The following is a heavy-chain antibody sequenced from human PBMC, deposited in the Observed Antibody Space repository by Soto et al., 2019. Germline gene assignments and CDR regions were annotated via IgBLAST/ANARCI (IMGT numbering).Heavy chain of an antibody. Sequence: ASVKVSCKASGYTFTGYYMHWVRQAPGQGLEWMGWINPNSGGTNYAQKFQGWVTMTRDTSISTAYMELSRLRSDDTAVYYCAMGGDIVLVPAARTHYYYYGMDVWGQGTMVTVSS. CDR1: GYTFTGYY. J-gene: IGHJ6*02. CDR2: INPNSGGT. V-gene: IGHV1-2*04. CDR3: AMGGDIVLVPAARTHYYYYGMDV. D-gene: IGHD2-2*01.